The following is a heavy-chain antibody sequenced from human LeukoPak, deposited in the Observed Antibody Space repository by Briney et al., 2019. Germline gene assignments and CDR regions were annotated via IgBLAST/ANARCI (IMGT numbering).Heavy chain of an antibody. D-gene: IGHD3-22*01. CDR1: GGTFISYA. V-gene: IGHV1-69*13. Sequence: GASVKVSCKASGGTFISYAISWVRQAPGQGLEWMGGIIPIFGTANYAQKFQGRVTITADESTSTAYMELSSLRSEDTAVYYCACQLMIVVYNWFDPWGQGTLVTVSS. J-gene: IGHJ5*02. CDR3: ACQLMIVVYNWFDP. CDR2: IIPIFGTA.